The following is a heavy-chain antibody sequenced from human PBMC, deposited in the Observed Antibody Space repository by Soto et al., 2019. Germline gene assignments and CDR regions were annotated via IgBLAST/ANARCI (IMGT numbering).Heavy chain of an antibody. Sequence: LRLSCSASGFTFSSYAMSWVRQAPGKGLEWVSAISGSGGSTYYADSVKGRFTISRDNSKNTLYLQMNSLRAEDTAVYYCAKVALKAYYYGSSLDYWGQGTLVTVSS. CDR3: AKVALKAYYYGSSLDY. V-gene: IGHV3-23*01. CDR2: ISGSGGST. D-gene: IGHD3-10*01. J-gene: IGHJ4*02. CDR1: GFTFSSYA.